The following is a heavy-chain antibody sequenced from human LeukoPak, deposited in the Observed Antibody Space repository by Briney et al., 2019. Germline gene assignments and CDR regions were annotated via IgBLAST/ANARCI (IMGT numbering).Heavy chain of an antibody. CDR2: IRTKANSYAT. Sequence: GGSLRLSCAASGFTFSGSGMHWVRQASGKGLEWVGRIRTKANSYATAYAASVKGRFSISRDDSKNTVYLQMNSLRAEDTAVYYCARVRGYCSGGSCYSGGYYFDYWGQGTLVTVSS. V-gene: IGHV3-73*01. CDR3: ARVRGYCSGGSCYSGGYYFDY. D-gene: IGHD2-15*01. J-gene: IGHJ4*02. CDR1: GFTFSGSG.